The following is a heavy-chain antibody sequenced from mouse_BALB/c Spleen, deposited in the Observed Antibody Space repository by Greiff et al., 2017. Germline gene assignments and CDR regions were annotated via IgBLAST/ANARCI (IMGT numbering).Heavy chain of an antibody. J-gene: IGHJ3*01. Sequence: VQLQQSGAELAKPGASVKMSCKASGYTFTSYWMHWVKQRPGQGLEWIGYINPSTGYTEYNQKFKDKATLTADKSSSTAYMQLSSLTSEDSSVYYCVRPYYYGTFAYWGQGTLVTVSA. V-gene: IGHV1-7*01. CDR3: VRPYYYGTFAY. CDR2: INPSTGYT. D-gene: IGHD1-1*01. CDR1: GYTFTSYW.